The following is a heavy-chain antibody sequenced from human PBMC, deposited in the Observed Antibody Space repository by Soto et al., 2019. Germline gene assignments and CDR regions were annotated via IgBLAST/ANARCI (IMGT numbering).Heavy chain of an antibody. D-gene: IGHD5-18*01. CDR2: IGVGGDT. J-gene: IGHJ6*02. CDR1: GFTFSTSD. CDR3: AREIKDKVMNHYYNGVDV. V-gene: IGHV3-13*01. Sequence: EVQLVESGGGLVQPGGSLRLSCAASGFTFSTSDMHWVRQPTGKGLQWVSGIGVGGDTYYADSVKGRFTISRENAKNSXHLQMNSLRDGDTAVYYCAREIKDKVMNHYYNGVDVWGQGTTVTVSS.